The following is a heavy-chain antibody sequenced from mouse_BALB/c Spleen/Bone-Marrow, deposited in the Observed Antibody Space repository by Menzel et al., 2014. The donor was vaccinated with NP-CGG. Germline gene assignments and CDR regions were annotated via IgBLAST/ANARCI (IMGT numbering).Heavy chain of an antibody. J-gene: IGHJ3*01. D-gene: IGHD4-1*01. CDR3: ARGDWAWFVY. Sequence: EVKLMESGGGLVQPGGSLKLSCAASGFDFSRYWMSWVRQAPGKGLEWIGEINPDSSTINYTPSLKDKFIISRDNAKNTLYLQMSKVRSEDTALYYCARGDWAWFVYWGQGTLVTVSA. V-gene: IGHV4-1*02. CDR2: INPDSSTI. CDR1: GFDFSRYW.